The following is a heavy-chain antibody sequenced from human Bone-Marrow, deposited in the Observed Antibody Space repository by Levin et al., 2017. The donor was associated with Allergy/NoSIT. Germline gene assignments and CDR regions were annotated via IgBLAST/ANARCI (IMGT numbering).Heavy chain of an antibody. Sequence: GGSLRLSCAASGFTFNSYAMSWVRQAPGKGLEWVSAINGSGDSTSYADSVKGRFTISRDNSKSTLYLQMNNLRGEDAAVYYCAKREGYCRGGRCVIYFEYWGQGTLVTVSS. D-gene: IGHD2-15*01. CDR3: AKREGYCRGGRCVIYFEY. CDR1: GFTFNSYA. CDR2: INGSGDST. V-gene: IGHV3-23*01. J-gene: IGHJ4*02.